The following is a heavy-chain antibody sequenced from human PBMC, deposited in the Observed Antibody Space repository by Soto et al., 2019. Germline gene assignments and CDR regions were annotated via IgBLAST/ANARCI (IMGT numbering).Heavy chain of an antibody. Sequence: EVQLVESGGGLVKPGGSLRLSCAASGFTFSTYSMNWVRQAPGKGLEWVASLSSGGSYISHVDSVKGRFTISRDNAKNSLSLQMHNLRAEDTAVYYCATTMRISPAMDVWGKGTTVTVSS. CDR1: GFTFSTYS. D-gene: IGHD2-2*01. V-gene: IGHV3-21*01. CDR2: LSSGGSYI. J-gene: IGHJ6*04. CDR3: ATTMRISPAMDV.